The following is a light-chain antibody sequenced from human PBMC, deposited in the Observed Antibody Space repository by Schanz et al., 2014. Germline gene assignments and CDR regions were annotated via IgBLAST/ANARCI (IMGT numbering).Light chain of an antibody. J-gene: IGLJ3*02. Sequence: QSVLTQPPSVSAAPGQKVTISCSGSSSNIGNNYVSWYQQLPGTAPKLLIYDNHKRPSGIPDRFSGSKSGTSATLGITGLQTGDEADYYCQSYDSSLSVRVFGGGTKLTVL. CDR3: QSYDSSLSVRV. V-gene: IGLV1-51*01. CDR1: SSNIGNNY. CDR2: DNH.